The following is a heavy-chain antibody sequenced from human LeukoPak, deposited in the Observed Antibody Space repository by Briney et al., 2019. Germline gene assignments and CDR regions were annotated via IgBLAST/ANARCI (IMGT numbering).Heavy chain of an antibody. J-gene: IGHJ4*02. Sequence: GGSLRLSCAASGFTFSSYAMHWVRQAPGKGLEYVSAISSNGGSTYYANSVKGRFTISRDNSKNTLYLQMNSLRAEDTAVYYCAKDAEMATMYFDYWGQGTLVTVSS. CDR3: AKDAEMATMYFDY. CDR2: ISSNGGST. D-gene: IGHD5-24*01. V-gene: IGHV3-64*01. CDR1: GFTFSSYA.